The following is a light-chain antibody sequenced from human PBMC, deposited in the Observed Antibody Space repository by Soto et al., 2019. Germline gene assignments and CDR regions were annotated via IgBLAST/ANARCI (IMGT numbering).Light chain of an antibody. Sequence: DIQMTQSPSTLSASVGDRVTITCRSSQIISCYLAWYQQKPGKAPKLLIYYASSLASGVPSRFGGSASGTEFTLTISSLQPDEFATDYCQQYHIDSEAFGQGTKVDI. V-gene: IGKV1-5*01. CDR1: QIISCY. CDR3: QQYHIDSEA. J-gene: IGKJ1*01. CDR2: YAS.